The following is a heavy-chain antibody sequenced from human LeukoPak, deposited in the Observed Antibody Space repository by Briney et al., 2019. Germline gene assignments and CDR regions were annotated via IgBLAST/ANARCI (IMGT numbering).Heavy chain of an antibody. D-gene: IGHD6-13*01. CDR1: GLTVSSNY. Sequence: GGSLRLSCAASGLTVSSNYMSWVRQAPGKGLEWVSVIYSGGSTYYADSVKGRFTISRDNSKNTLYLQMNSLRAEDTAVYYCARVEMRLGIAAAGLDYWGQGTLVTVSS. CDR3: ARVEMRLGIAAAGLDY. CDR2: IYSGGST. V-gene: IGHV3-53*01. J-gene: IGHJ4*02.